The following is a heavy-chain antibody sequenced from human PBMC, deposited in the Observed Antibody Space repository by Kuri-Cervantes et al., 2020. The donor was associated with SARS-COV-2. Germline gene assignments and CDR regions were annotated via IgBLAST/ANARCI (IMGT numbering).Heavy chain of an antibody. Sequence: GESLKISCEASGFIFSDYAIDWVRQAPGKGLGWVSGISGSGASTYYADSVKGRFTISRDNAKNSLYLQMNSLRAEDTAVYYCARARGYCTNGVCYLWFDPWGQGTLVTVSS. CDR2: ISGSGAST. D-gene: IGHD2-8*01. J-gene: IGHJ5*02. CDR3: ARARGYCTNGVCYLWFDP. CDR1: GFIFSDYA. V-gene: IGHV3-23*01.